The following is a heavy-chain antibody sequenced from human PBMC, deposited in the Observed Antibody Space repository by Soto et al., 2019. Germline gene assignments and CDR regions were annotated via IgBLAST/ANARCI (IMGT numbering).Heavy chain of an antibody. V-gene: IGHV1-2*02. J-gene: IGHJ5*02. CDR2: INAKNGAT. CDR1: GYIFSGNY. Sequence: QVQLVQSGAEARKPGASVKVSCKASGYIFSGNYLHWVRRAPGQGLEWMAWINAKNGATNYAQKFRGRATVTRDTPISTTYLELCGLTSADTAVYYCARAGEDSSGWFDHWGQGTQVTVSP. D-gene: IGHD6-19*01. CDR3: ARAGEDSSGWFDH.